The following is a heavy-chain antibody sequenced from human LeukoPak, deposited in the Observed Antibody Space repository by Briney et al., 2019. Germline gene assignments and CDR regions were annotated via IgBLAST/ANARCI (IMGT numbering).Heavy chain of an antibody. CDR1: GFNVSRNY. CDR3: ARDGSKSCSGGSCYLNWFDP. CDR2: IYSGAGT. D-gene: IGHD2-15*01. J-gene: IGHJ5*02. V-gene: IGHV3-66*01. Sequence: PGGSLRLSCAASGFNVSRNYMSWVRQAPGKGLQWVSVIYSGAGTYYADSVKGRFTISRDNAKNSLYLQMTSLRAEDTAVYYCARDGSKSCSGGSCYLNWFDPWGQGTLVTVSS.